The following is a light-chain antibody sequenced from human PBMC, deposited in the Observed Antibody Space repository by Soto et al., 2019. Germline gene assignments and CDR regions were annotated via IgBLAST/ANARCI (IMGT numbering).Light chain of an antibody. CDR2: DTF. CDR1: TGTVTSGHY. Sequence: QAVVTQEPSLTVSPGGAVTLTCGSSTGTVTSGHYPYWFQQKPGQAPRTLIYDTFNKHSWTPARFSGSLLGGKAALTLSGAQPEDEADSYCLHSHTGPYVFAPGPKV. CDR3: LHSHTGPYV. V-gene: IGLV7-46*01. J-gene: IGLJ1*01.